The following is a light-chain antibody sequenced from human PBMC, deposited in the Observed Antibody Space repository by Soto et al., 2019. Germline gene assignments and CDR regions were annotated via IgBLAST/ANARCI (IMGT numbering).Light chain of an antibody. CDR1: ENLRTF. CDR2: DAS. Sequence: EIVLTQSPATLSLSPGERATLSCRATENLRTFLAWYQQKAGQAPRLLIYDASNRATGIPDRFSGSGSGTDFHLTISHLEPEYSAVYYCQQRSIWPLTFGGGTKVDIK. J-gene: IGKJ4*01. V-gene: IGKV3-11*01. CDR3: QQRSIWPLT.